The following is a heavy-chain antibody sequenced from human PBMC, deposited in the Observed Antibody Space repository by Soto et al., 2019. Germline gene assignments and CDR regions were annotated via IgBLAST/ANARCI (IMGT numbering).Heavy chain of an antibody. D-gene: IGHD6-19*01. V-gene: IGHV3-48*02. CDR1: GFTFKTYN. J-gene: IGHJ4*02. Sequence: EVQLEESGGALVQPGRSLRLSCAASGFTFKTYNMNWVRQAPGKGLEWVSYIGTSGTPVYYADSVKGRFTISRDNAKNSLFLQMHSLRDEDTALYFCARDPSPDSSGWYYFDYWGQGTLVTVSS. CDR2: IGTSGTPV. CDR3: ARDPSPDSSGWYYFDY.